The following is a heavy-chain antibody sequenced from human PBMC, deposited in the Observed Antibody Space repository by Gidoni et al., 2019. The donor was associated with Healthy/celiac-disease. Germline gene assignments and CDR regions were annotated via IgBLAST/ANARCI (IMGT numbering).Heavy chain of an antibody. CDR3: ARNGAYGDRVGWFDP. CDR1: GVNFSSYG. V-gene: IGHV3-33*01. Sequence: QVQLVESGGGVVQTGRSLRLPCEASGVNFSSYGMHWVRQAPGKGLEWVAVIWYDGINKYYAASVKGRFTISRDNSKNTLYLQMNSLRAEDTAVYYCARNGAYGDRVGWFDPWGQGTLVTVSS. J-gene: IGHJ5*02. D-gene: IGHD4-17*01. CDR2: IWYDGINK.